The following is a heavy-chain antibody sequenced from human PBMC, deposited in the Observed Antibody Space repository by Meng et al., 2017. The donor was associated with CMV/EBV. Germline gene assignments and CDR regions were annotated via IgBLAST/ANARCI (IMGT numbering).Heavy chain of an antibody. CDR1: GGTFSSYT. CDR3: ARDLGVVPAAPMDV. CDR2: IIPILGIA. D-gene: IGHD2-2*01. Sequence: SVKVSCKASGGTFSSYTISWVRQAPGQGLEWMGRIIPILGIANNAQKFQGRVTITADKSTSTAYMELSSLRSEDTAVYYCARDLGVVPAAPMDVWGQGTTVTVSS. V-gene: IGHV1-69*04. J-gene: IGHJ6*02.